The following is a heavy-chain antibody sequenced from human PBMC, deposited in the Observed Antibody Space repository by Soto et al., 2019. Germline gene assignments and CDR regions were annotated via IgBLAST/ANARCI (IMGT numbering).Heavy chain of an antibody. Sequence: ASVNVSFKASCYTFTIYFISLLLQAPVQGREWMGWISAYNGNTNYAQKLQGRVTMTTDTSTSTAYMELRSLRSDDTAVYYCARAGYSGSTPLHYDPWGQGTLVTVSS. CDR3: ARAGYSGSTPLHYDP. J-gene: IGHJ5*02. V-gene: IGHV1-18*01. D-gene: IGHD5-12*01. CDR1: CYTFTIYF. CDR2: ISAYNGNT.